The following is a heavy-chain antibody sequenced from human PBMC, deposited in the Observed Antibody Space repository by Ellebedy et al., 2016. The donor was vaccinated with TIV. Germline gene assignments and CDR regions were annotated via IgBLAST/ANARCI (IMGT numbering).Heavy chain of an antibody. CDR3: ARVLGPGKLSPLGHSNGWYADY. Sequence: AASVKVSCKASGYTFKNSDINGISWVRQAPGQGLEWLGWISAYNGITNYAQNLKGRVTRTTDTSTNTAYKELRTLRTDDSAVYYCARVLGPGKLSPLGHSNGWYADYWGQGTLVTVSS. J-gene: IGHJ4*02. D-gene: IGHD6-19*01. CDR1: GYTFKNSDING. CDR2: ISAYNGIT. V-gene: IGHV1-18*01.